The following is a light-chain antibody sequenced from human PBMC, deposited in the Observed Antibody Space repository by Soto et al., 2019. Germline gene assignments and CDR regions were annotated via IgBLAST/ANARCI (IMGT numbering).Light chain of an antibody. CDR2: DGS. V-gene: IGLV3-21*02. J-gene: IGLJ1*01. CDR3: QVWDSTSDHYV. Sequence: SYELTQPPSVSVAPGQTARIPCGGDNIGSKSVYWYQQKPGQAPAVVVYDGSDRPSGIPERFSGSNSGTTATLTISRVEAGDEADYFCQVWDSTSDHYVFGAGTKVTVL. CDR1: NIGSKS.